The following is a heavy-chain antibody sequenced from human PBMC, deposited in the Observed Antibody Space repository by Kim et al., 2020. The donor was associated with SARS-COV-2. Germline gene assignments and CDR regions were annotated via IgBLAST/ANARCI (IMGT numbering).Heavy chain of an antibody. V-gene: IGHV3-9*01. CDR3: TRGELVYEIDV. CDR2: ISWNSGNI. J-gene: IGHJ6*02. D-gene: IGHD1-7*01. CDR1: GFTFDDYA. Sequence: GGSLRLSCAASGFTFDDYAMHWVRQAPGKGLEWVSGISWNSGNIGYADSVKGRFTVSRDNAKNSLYLQMNSLRAEDTALYYCTRGELVYEIDVWGQGTT.